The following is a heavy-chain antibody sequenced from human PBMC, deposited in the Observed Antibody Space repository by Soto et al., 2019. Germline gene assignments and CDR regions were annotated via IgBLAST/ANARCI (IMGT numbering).Heavy chain of an antibody. J-gene: IGHJ4*02. CDR3: AGGSDYDD. V-gene: IGHV4-4*01. Sequence: ETLSLSCEVSGCSITTSFLGTWVRQFPGSGLEWIGEIAHDGHTSYNPSLSGRVTMSVDLSNSQFSLHVASVNAADTAVYFCAGGSDYDDWGQGTLVTVSS. CDR2: IAHDGHT. CDR1: GCSITTSFL. D-gene: IGHD1-26*01.